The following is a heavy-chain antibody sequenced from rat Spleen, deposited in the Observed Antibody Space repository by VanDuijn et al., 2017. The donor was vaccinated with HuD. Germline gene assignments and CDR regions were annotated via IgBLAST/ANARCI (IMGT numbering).Heavy chain of an antibody. Sequence: EVQLVESGGGLVQPGRSLKLACAASGFTFSNYGMHWIRQAPTKGLEWVATISYDGSSTYYRDSVKGRFTISRDNAKSTLYLQMNNLRSEETATYYCTREGNSGYDYWGQGVMVTVSS. D-gene: IGHD4-3*01. CDR2: ISYDGSST. V-gene: IGHV5-29*01. CDR3: TREGNSGYDY. J-gene: IGHJ2*01. CDR1: GFTFSNYG.